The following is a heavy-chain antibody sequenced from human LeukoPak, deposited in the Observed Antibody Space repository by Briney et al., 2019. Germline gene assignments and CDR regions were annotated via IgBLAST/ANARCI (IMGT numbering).Heavy chain of an antibody. D-gene: IGHD1-26*01. CDR3: ARDFKDSGGSYYYFDY. CDR2: ISGSGGST. V-gene: IGHV3-23*01. Sequence: GGSLRLSCAASGFTFSSYAMSWVRQAPGKGLEWVSAISGSGGSTYYADSVKGRFAISRDNSKSTLYLQMNSLRADDTAVYYCARDFKDSGGSYYYFDYWGQGTLVTVSS. J-gene: IGHJ4*02. CDR1: GFTFSSYA.